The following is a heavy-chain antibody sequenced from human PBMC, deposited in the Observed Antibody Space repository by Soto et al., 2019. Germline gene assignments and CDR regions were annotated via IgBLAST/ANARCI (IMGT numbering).Heavy chain of an antibody. CDR2: VNPLNGVT. CDR1: GYTFTAYY. J-gene: IGHJ4*02. D-gene: IGHD3-10*01. Sequence: QVQLVQSGAEVKKPGASVKVSCRASGYTFTAYYIHWVRQAPGQGLEWLGRVNPLNGVTRYAHKFQGRVTMTGDTSITTAYMELTRLTSDDTAMYYCARVEGSASSAGDWGQGTLVAVSS. CDR3: ARVEGSASSAGD. V-gene: IGHV1-2*02.